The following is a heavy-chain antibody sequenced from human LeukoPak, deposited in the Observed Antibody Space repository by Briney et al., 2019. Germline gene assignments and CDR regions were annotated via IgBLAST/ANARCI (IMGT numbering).Heavy chain of an antibody. Sequence: GGSLRLSCAASGFTVSSNYMSWVRQAPGKGLEWVSVIYRGGSTYYADSVKGRFTISRHNSKNTLYLQMNSLRAEDTAMYYCTTGLSSQGGRILLWTLDYWGQGTLVTVSS. D-gene: IGHD5-18*01. J-gene: IGHJ4*02. CDR1: GFTVSSNY. CDR3: TTGLSSQGGRILLWTLDY. CDR2: IYRGGST. V-gene: IGHV3-53*04.